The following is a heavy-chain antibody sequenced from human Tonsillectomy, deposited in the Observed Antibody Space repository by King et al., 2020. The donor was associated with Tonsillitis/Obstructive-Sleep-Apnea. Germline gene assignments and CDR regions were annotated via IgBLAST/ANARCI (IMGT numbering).Heavy chain of an antibody. D-gene: IGHD6-19*01. J-gene: IGHJ4*02. CDR3: TRETSTYSSGWYCHYFDY. CDR2: IRSKAYGGTT. CDR1: GFTFGDYA. Sequence: VQLVESGGGLVQPGRSLRLSCTASGFTFGDYAMSWVRQAPGKGLEWVGFIRSKAYGGTTEYAASVKGRFTISRDDSKSIAYLQMNSLKTEDTAVYYCTRETSTYSSGWYCHYFDYWGQGTLVIVSS. V-gene: IGHV3-49*04.